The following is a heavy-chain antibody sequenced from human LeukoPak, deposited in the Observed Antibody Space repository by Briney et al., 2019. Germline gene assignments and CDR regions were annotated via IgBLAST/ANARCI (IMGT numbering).Heavy chain of an antibody. CDR3: ARGRYYDSRFDY. Sequence: SETLSLTXAVYGGSFSGYYWSWIRQPPGKGLEWIGEVNHSGSTNYNPSLKSRVTISVDTSKNQFSLKLSSVTAADTAVYYCARGRYYDSRFDYWGQGTLVTVSS. CDR1: GGSFSGYY. V-gene: IGHV4-34*01. J-gene: IGHJ4*02. CDR2: VNHSGST. D-gene: IGHD3-22*01.